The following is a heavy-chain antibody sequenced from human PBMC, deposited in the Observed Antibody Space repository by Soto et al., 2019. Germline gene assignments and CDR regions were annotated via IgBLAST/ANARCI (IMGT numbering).Heavy chain of an antibody. D-gene: IGHD6-19*01. CDR1: GGSISSSSYY. J-gene: IGHJ6*03. V-gene: IGHV4-39*01. CDR2: MYYSGRT. CDR3: ARVAGSYYYYYMDV. Sequence: QLQLQESGPGLVKPSETLSLTCTVSGGSISSSSYYWGWIRQPPGKGLEWIGSMYYSGRTYYNPSLNSLVTISVDTSKNQFSLKLSSVTAADTAVYYCARVAGSYYYYYMDVWGKGTTVTVSS.